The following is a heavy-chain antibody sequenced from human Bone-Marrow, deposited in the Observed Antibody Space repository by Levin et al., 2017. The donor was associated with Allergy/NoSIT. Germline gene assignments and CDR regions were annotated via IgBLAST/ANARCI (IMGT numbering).Heavy chain of an antibody. CDR1: GFTFSSYG. D-gene: IGHD2-2*02. Sequence: GGSLRLSCAASGFTFSSYGMHWVRQAPGKGLEWVTTISYDGDNEYYADSVKGRFTISRDNSKNTLFLQMNSLRSEDTGVYYCAKDEPTYCSPNGCYTIGAGFDLWGQGTLVTVSS. J-gene: IGHJ5*02. CDR3: AKDEPTYCSPNGCYTIGAGFDL. CDR2: ISYDGDNE. V-gene: IGHV3-30*18.